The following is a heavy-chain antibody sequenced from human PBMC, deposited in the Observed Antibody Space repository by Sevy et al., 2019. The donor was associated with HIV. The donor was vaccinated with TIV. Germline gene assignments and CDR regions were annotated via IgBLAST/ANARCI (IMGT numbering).Heavy chain of an antibody. CDR1: GGSISSGGYY. Sequence: SETLSLTCTVSGGSISSGGYYWSWIRQHPGKGLEWIGYIYYSGSTYYNPSLKSRVTISVGTSKNQFSLKLSSVTAADTAVYYCARDPYYDSYYYGMDVWGQGTTVTVSS. D-gene: IGHD3-10*01. V-gene: IGHV4-31*03. CDR2: IYYSGST. J-gene: IGHJ6*02. CDR3: ARDPYYDSYYYGMDV.